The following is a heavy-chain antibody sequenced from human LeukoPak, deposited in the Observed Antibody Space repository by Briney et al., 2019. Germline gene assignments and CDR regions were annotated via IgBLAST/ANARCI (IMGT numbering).Heavy chain of an antibody. CDR2: ISAYNGNT. CDR1: GYTFTSYG. CDR3: ARQPTEWYFDL. J-gene: IGHJ2*01. V-gene: IGHV1-18*01. D-gene: IGHD4-17*01. Sequence: ASVKISCKASGYTFTSYGISWVRQAPGQGLEWMGCISAYNGNTNYAQKLQGRVTMTTDTSTSTAYMELRSLRSDDTAVYYCARQPTEWYFDLWGRGTLVTVSS.